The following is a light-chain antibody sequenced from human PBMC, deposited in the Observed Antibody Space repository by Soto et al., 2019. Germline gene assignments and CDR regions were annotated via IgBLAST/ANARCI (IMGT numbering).Light chain of an antibody. CDR3: TSFTSSSTQV. CDR1: SSDIGGYNS. CDR2: DVT. Sequence: QSVLTQSPSASGSPGQSVTISCTGTSSDIGGYNSVSWYQQHPGKAPKVMIYDVTKRPSGVPDRFSGSKSGSTASLTISGLQAEDEADYFCTSFTSSSTQVFGTGTKVT. J-gene: IGLJ1*01. V-gene: IGLV2-8*01.